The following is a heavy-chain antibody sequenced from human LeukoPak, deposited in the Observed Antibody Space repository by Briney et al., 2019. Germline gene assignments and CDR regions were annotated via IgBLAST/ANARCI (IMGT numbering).Heavy chain of an antibody. D-gene: IGHD1-1*01. CDR1: GFTVSSSY. CDR3: ARVKSTGTYYYYYYMDV. J-gene: IGHJ6*03. CDR2: IYSGGST. Sequence: GGSLRLSCAASGFTVSSSYMSWVRQAPGKGLEWVSVIYSGGSTYYADSVKGRFTISRDNSKNTLYLQMNSLRAEDTAVYYCARVKSTGTYYYYYYMDVWGKGTTVTVSS. V-gene: IGHV3-66*02.